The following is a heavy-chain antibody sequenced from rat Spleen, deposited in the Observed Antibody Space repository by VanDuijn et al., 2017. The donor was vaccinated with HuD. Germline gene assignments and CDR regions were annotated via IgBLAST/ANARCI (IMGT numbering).Heavy chain of an antibody. CDR2: IFYDGSST. CDR1: RFNFSDYT. J-gene: IGHJ2*01. D-gene: IGHD2-1*01. V-gene: IGHV5S10*01. CDR3: TRYLPGPY. Sequence: EVRLVESGGGLVQPGRSLKLSCAASRFNFSDYTVAWVRQASEKGLEWVATIFYDGSSTYYPDSVKGRFTISRDNAKSTLYLQMNSLRSEDTATYYCTRYLPGPYWGQGVMVTVSS.